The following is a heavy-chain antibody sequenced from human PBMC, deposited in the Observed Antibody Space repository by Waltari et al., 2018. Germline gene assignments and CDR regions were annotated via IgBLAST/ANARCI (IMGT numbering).Heavy chain of an antibody. CDR1: GFNFNNYI. V-gene: IGHV3-21*02. Sequence: EVQLVESGGGLVMPGGSLRLSCAASGFNFNNYIMNWVRQAPGKGLDWVSSISSTNSIYYADSVKGRFTISRDNAKNSLFLQLNSLGAEDTAVYYCAKDGDYWSGFQYYYYMDVWGKGTTVTVSS. CDR3: AKDGDYWSGFQYYYYMDV. J-gene: IGHJ6*03. D-gene: IGHD3-3*01. CDR2: ISSTNSI.